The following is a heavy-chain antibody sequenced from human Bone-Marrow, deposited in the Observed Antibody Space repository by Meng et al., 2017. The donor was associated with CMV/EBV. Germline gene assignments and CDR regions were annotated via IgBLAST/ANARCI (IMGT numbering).Heavy chain of an antibody. D-gene: IGHD3-22*01. CDR2: INPSGGST. V-gene: IGHV1-46*01. CDR1: GYTFTSYY. CDR3: ARDGSVVVGPLDGYYYGMDV. J-gene: IGHJ6*02. Sequence: ASVKVSCKASGYTFTSYYMHWVRQAPGQGLEWMGIINPSGGSTSYAQKFQGRVTMTRDTSTSTVYMELSSLRSEDTAVYYCARDGSVVVGPLDGYYYGMDVWGQGTTATVSS.